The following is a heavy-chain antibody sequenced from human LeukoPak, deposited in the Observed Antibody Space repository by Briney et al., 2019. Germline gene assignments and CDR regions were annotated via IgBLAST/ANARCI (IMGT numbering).Heavy chain of an antibody. V-gene: IGHV4-34*01. J-gene: IGHJ3*02. CDR2: VNHSGYT. CDR3: ARLTLVSRDAFDI. Sequence: SETLSLTCAVSGVSFSTYYWSWIRQSPEKGLEWIGEVNHSGYTNYNPSLKSRVTISVDTSKNQFSLRLNSVTAADTAVYYCARLTLVSRDAFDIWGQGTMVTVSS. D-gene: IGHD2-15*01. CDR1: GVSFSTYY.